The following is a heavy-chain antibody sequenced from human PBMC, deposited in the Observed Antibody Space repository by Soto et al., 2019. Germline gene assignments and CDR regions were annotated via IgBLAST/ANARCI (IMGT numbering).Heavy chain of an antibody. CDR2: ISGSGGSS. CDR3: AKDIYGVTTLYYMDV. V-gene: IGHV3-23*01. J-gene: IGHJ6*03. CDR1: GFTFSNYA. D-gene: IGHD2-8*01. Sequence: PVGSLRLSCAASGFTFSNYAMNWVRQAPGKGLEWVSGISGSGGSSYYAESVKGRFTISRDNSKNTLYLQMNSLRAQDTAVYYCAKDIYGVTTLYYMDVWGQGTTVTVSS.